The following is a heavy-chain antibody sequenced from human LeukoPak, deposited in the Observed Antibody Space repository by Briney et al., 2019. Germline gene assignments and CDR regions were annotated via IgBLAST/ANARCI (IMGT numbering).Heavy chain of an antibody. V-gene: IGHV3-23*01. Sequence: GGSLRLSCAASGFTFSSYAMSWVRQAPGKGPEWVSAISGSGGSTYYADSVKGRFTISRDNSKNTLYLQMNSLRAEDTAVYYCAKVHDYGDYSIDYWGQGTLVTVSS. D-gene: IGHD4-17*01. CDR3: AKVHDYGDYSIDY. CDR1: GFTFSSYA. CDR2: ISGSGGST. J-gene: IGHJ4*02.